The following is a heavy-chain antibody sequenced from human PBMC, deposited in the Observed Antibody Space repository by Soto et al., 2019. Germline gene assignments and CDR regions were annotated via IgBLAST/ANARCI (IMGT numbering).Heavy chain of an antibody. CDR2: ISGSGGST. CDR1: GFTFSSYA. Sequence: PGGSLRLSCAASGFTFSSYAMSWVRQAPGKGLEWVSAISGSGGSTYYADSVKGRFTISRDNSKNTLYLQMNSLRAEDTAVYYCAKELPYYYDSSGSRAPFDYWGQGPLVTVSS. J-gene: IGHJ4*02. D-gene: IGHD3-22*01. V-gene: IGHV3-23*01. CDR3: AKELPYYYDSSGSRAPFDY.